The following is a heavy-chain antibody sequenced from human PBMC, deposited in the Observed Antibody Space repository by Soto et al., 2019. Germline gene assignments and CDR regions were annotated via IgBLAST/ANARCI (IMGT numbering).Heavy chain of an antibody. D-gene: IGHD4-17*01. CDR2: ISGSGGSP. CDR3: AKDRGGMTTKPRGLFDY. CDR1: GFTFSSYA. V-gene: IGHV3-23*01. Sequence: LRLSCAASGFTFSSYAMSWVRQAPGKGLEWVSGISGSGGSPYYADSVKGRFTISRDNSKNTLYLQMNSLRAEDTATYYCAKDRGGMTTKPRGLFDYWGQGTLVTVSS. J-gene: IGHJ4*02.